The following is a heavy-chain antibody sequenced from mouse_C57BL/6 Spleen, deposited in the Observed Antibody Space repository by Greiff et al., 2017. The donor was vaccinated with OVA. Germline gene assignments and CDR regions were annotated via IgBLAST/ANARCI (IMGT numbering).Heavy chain of an antibody. D-gene: IGHD4-1*01. Sequence: QVQLQQSGAELVRPGTSVKVSCKASGYAFTNYLIEWVKQRPGQGLEWIGVINPGSGGTNYNEKFKGKATLTADKSSSTAYMQLSSLTSEDAAVDVCAREGSGTSGLADWGQGTLVTVSA. J-gene: IGHJ3*01. CDR3: AREGSGTSGLAD. CDR1: GYAFTNYL. V-gene: IGHV1-54*01. CDR2: INPGSGGT.